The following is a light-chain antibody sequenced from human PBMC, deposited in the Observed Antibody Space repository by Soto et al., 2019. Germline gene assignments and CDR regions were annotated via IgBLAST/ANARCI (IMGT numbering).Light chain of an antibody. CDR3: QSYDMSLSGVV. J-gene: IGLJ2*01. CDR1: SSNIGAGYD. V-gene: IGLV1-40*01. Sequence: QSVLTQPPSVSGAPGQRVTISCTGSSSNIGAGYDVPWYQQLPGTAPKRSIYGKSNRPSGVPDRFSGSKSGTSASRAITGLQAEDEADYYCQSYDMSLSGVVFGGGTKLTVL. CDR2: GKS.